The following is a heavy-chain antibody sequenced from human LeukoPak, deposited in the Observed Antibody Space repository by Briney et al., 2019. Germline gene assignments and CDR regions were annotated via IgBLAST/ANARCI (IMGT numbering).Heavy chain of an antibody. Sequence: SETLSLTCTVSGGSISSGGYYWSWIRQPPGKGLEWIGYIYHSGSTYYNPSLKSRVTISVDRSKNQFSLKLSSVTAADTAVYYCARDRRLRFLDVWGKGTTVTVSS. CDR2: IYHSGST. CDR1: GGSISSGGYY. CDR3: ARDRRLRFLDV. V-gene: IGHV4-30-2*01. D-gene: IGHD3-3*01. J-gene: IGHJ6*04.